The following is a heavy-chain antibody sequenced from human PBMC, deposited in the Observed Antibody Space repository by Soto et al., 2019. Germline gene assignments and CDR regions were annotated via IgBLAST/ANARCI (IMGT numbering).Heavy chain of an antibody. Sequence: SETLSLTCTVSGGSISSGGYYWSWIRQHPGKGLEWIGYIYYSVSTYYNPSLKSRVTISVDTSKNQFSLKLSSVTAADSAVYYCARDGHVSSSYYYGMDVWGQGTTVPVS. CDR2: IYYSVST. CDR1: GGSISSGGYY. D-gene: IGHD6-13*01. J-gene: IGHJ6*02. CDR3: ARDGHVSSSYYYGMDV. V-gene: IGHV4-31*03.